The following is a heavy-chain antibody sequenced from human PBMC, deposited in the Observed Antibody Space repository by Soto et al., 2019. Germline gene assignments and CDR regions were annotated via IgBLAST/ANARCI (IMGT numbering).Heavy chain of an antibody. D-gene: IGHD3-3*01. V-gene: IGHV1-69*13. J-gene: IGHJ6*02. CDR3: AREVKLITIFGVVTPDYYYYGMDV. Sequence: SVKVSCKASGGTFSSYAISWVRQAPGQGLEWMGGIIPIFGTANYEQKFQGRVTITADESTSTAYMELSSLRSEDAAVYYCAREVKLITIFGVVTPDYYYYGMDVWGQGTTVTVSS. CDR1: GGTFSSYA. CDR2: IIPIFGTA.